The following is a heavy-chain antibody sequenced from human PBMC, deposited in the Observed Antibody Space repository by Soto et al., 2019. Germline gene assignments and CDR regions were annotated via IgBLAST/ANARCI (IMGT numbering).Heavy chain of an antibody. V-gene: IGHV3-30-3*01. CDR3: ARMGYSNSSEESWFDT. CDR2: ISFGGTHT. CDR1: GFTFGHYA. Sequence: RPGGSLRLSCAASGFTFGHYAIHWVRQAPGKGLQWVALISFGGTHTYYADSVKGRFIISRDNSKNIMSLEMNSLRPEDTAVYYCARMGYSNSSEESWFDTWGLGTLVTVSS. D-gene: IGHD6-6*01. J-gene: IGHJ5*02.